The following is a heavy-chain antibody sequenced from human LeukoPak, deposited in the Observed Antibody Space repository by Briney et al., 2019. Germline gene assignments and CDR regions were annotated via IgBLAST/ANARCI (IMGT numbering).Heavy chain of an antibody. CDR1: GYTFTGFY. V-gene: IGHV1-2*06. D-gene: IGHD3-22*01. CDR3: ARVGYYDGSGYLDY. Sequence: GASVKVSCKASGYTFTGFYIHWVRQAPGQGLEWMGRINPNSGDTNYAQKFLARVTMTRDTSISTAFMELTRLRSDDTAVYYCARVGYYDGSGYLDYWGQGTLVPVSS. CDR2: INPNSGDT. J-gene: IGHJ4*02.